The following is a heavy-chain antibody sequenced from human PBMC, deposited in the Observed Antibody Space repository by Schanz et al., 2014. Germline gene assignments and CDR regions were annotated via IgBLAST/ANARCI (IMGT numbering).Heavy chain of an antibody. Sequence: EGQLVESGGGLVQPGGSMRLSCVVSGFNFRNYWMSWVRQAPGKGLEWVASIKQEGDEKNYVDSVKGRFTISRDNAKNSLFLQMNSLRADDTAVYYCARGPIPIQGVPMDFWGQGTLVTVSS. V-gene: IGHV3-7*04. CDR3: ARGPIPIQGVPMDF. CDR2: IKQEGDEK. J-gene: IGHJ4*02. D-gene: IGHD3-10*01. CDR1: GFNFRNYW.